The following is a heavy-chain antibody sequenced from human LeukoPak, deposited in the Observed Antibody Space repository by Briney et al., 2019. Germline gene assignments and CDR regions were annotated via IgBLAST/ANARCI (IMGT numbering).Heavy chain of an antibody. Sequence: GGSLRLSCAASGFTFSSYAMSWVRQAPGKGLEWVSPISGSGGSTYYADSVKGRFTISRDNSKNTLYLQMNSLRAEDTAVYYCATRQPLWSGSSFDPWGQGTLVTVSS. J-gene: IGHJ5*02. D-gene: IGHD3-3*01. CDR3: ATRQPLWSGSSFDP. CDR2: ISGSGGST. V-gene: IGHV3-23*01. CDR1: GFTFSSYA.